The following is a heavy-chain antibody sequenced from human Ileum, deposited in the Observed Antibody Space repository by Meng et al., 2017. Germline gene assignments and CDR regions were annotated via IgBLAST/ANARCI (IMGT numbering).Heavy chain of an antibody. D-gene: IGHD1-26*01. CDR2: IYQSGST. CDR1: GDSISSSGW. J-gene: IGHJ4*02. CDR3: ARHIVGPTPGMEY. Sequence: QLRLQEQGPGLVKPSGTLSLTCAGSGDSISSSGWWSWVRQPPGKGLEWIGQIYQSGSTNYNPSLKSRVTISIDRSENQLSLKLSSVTAADTAVYYCARHIVGPTPGMEYWGQGTLVTVSS. V-gene: IGHV4-4*02.